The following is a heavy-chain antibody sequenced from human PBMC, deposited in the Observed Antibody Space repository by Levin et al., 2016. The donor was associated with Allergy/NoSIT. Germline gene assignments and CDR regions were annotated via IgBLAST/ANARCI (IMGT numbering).Heavy chain of an antibody. CDR3: AAEGATPGYYYGMDV. D-gene: IGHD1-26*01. V-gene: IGHV1-58*01. J-gene: IGHJ6*02. Sequence: WVRQAPGQRLEWIGWIVVGSGNTNYAQKFQERVTITRDMSTSTAYMELSSLRSEDTAVYYCAAEGATPGYYYGMDVWGQGTTVTVSS. CDR2: IVVGSGNT.